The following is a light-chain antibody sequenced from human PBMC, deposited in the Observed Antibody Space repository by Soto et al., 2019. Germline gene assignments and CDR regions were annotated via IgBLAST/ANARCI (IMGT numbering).Light chain of an antibody. V-gene: IGKV3-20*01. CDR3: QQYGSSPTLT. CDR2: GAS. J-gene: IGKJ1*01. Sequence: EIVLTQSPGTLSLSPGERATLSCRASQSVSSSYLAWYQQKPGQAPRLLIYGASSRATGIPDRFSGSGSGTDFTLTISRLEPEDFAVYYCQQYGSSPTLTFGHGTKVEIK. CDR1: QSVSSSY.